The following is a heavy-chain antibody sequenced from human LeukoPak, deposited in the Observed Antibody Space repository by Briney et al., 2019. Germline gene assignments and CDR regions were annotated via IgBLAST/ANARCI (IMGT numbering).Heavy chain of an antibody. J-gene: IGHJ4*02. D-gene: IGHD3-22*01. CDR2: IYKDGST. Sequence: GGSLRLSCAASGFTVSSNYMSWVRQAPGKGLEWVSIIYKDGSTYYADSVKGRFTISRDNSKNTLYLQMNSLRAEDTAVYYCARDATYDSSGYYYDYWGQGTLVTVSS. CDR3: ARDATYDSSGYYYDY. V-gene: IGHV3-53*05. CDR1: GFTVSSNY.